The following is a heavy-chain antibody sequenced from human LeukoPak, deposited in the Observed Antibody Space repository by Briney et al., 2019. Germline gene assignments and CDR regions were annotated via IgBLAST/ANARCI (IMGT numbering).Heavy chain of an antibody. D-gene: IGHD3-3*01. CDR3: AAELMSGHFDH. V-gene: IGHV1-24*01. CDR2: FDPEDDER. Sequence: ASVKVSCKVSGSILSELSMHWVRQAPGKGLEWMGGFDPEDDERIFAQKFQGRVTMAEDTSTDTAYMELSSLRPEDTAVYYCAAELMSGHFDHWGQGTLVTVSS. CDR1: GSILSELS. J-gene: IGHJ4*02.